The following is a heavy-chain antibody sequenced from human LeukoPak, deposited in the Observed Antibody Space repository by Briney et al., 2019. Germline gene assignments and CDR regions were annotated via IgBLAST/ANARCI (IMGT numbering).Heavy chain of an antibody. CDR3: ASSARVYSSGWPYLYYYYGMDV. V-gene: IGHV3-23*01. D-gene: IGHD6-19*01. J-gene: IGHJ6*02. CDR2: ISGSGGST. CDR1: GFTFSSYA. Sequence: GGSLRLSCAASGFTFSSYAMSWVRQAPGKGLEWVPAISGSGGSTYYADSVKGRFTISRDNSKNTLYLQMNSLRAEDTAVYYCASSARVYSSGWPYLYYYYGMDVWGQGTTVTVSS.